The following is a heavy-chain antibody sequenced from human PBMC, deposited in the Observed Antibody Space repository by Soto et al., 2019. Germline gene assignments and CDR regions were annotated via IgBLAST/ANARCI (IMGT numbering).Heavy chain of an antibody. J-gene: IGHJ4*02. Sequence: PGGSLRLSCTASGLSFSIYNLNWVRQAPGKGLEWVSSITDRSTYIYYADSVKGRFTISRDNAKNSLYLQMNSLTVEDTAVYYCARDLGPSSYGSEVGYWGQGTLVTVSS. CDR1: GLSFSIYN. CDR2: ITDRSTYI. D-gene: IGHD3-10*01. CDR3: ARDLGPSSYGSEVGY. V-gene: IGHV3-21*01.